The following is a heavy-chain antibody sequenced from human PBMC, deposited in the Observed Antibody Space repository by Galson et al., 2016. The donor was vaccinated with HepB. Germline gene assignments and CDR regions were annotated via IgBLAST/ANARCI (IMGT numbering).Heavy chain of an antibody. CDR3: AKDMSHVDTAIDS. CDR1: GFTLNGYF. J-gene: IGHJ4*03. D-gene: IGHD5-18*01. Sequence: SLRLSCAASGFTLNGYFMTWIRQAPGKGLEWVSGISLNSYNKGYADSVKGRFTISRDNAKNSLFLQMDSLRVEDTGLYYCAKDMSHVDTAIDSWGQGTLVTVSS. CDR2: ISLNSYNK. V-gene: IGHV3-9*01.